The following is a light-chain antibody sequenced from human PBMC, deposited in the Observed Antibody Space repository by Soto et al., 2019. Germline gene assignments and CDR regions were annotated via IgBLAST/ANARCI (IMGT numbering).Light chain of an antibody. CDR1: SXDVGSFDS. Sequence: QSVLTQPASVSGSPGQPITISCTGTSXDVGSFDSVAWYQHNPGKAPKLMIYDVSNRPSGVSSRFSGSKSGNTASLSISGLQTEDEANYYCSSLTTGSTLVLGTGTKVTVL. CDR3: SSLTTGSTLV. V-gene: IGLV2-14*01. J-gene: IGLJ1*01. CDR2: DVS.